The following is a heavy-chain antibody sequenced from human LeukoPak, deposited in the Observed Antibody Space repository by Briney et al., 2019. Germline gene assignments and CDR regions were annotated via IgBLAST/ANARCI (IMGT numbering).Heavy chain of an antibody. J-gene: IGHJ5*02. CDR2: ISYTGNA. Sequence: SETLSLTCTVSDVSISSYYWSWIRQPPGKGLQWIGCISYTGNATYSPSLKSRVTVSVDTSRNQFSLRMSSVTAADTAVYYCARGVTTGLDWFDPWGQGTLVTVSS. V-gene: IGHV4-59*01. D-gene: IGHD1-1*01. CDR1: DVSISSYY. CDR3: ARGVTTGLDWFDP.